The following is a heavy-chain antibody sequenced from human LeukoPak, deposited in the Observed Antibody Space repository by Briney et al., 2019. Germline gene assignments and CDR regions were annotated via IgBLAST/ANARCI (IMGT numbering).Heavy chain of an antibody. CDR2: IRYDGSNK. V-gene: IGHV3-30*02. D-gene: IGHD2-2*01. CDR1: GFTFSSYG. J-gene: IGHJ4*02. CDR3: AKDRQSWTSYGNGGDY. Sequence: GGSLRFSCAASGFTFSSYGMHWVRQAPGKGLEGVPFIRYDGSNKYYADSVKGRFTISRDSSKNTVYLQMNSLRAEDTAVYYCAKDRQSWTSYGNGGDYWGQGTLVTVSS.